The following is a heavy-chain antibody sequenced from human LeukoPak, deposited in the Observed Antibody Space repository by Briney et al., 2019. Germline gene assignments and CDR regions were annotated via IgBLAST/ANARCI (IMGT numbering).Heavy chain of an antibody. Sequence: GGSLRLPCAASGFTFSSYAMHWVRQAPGKGLEWVAVISYDGSNKYYADSVKGRFTISRDNSKNTLYLQMNNLRAEDTAVYYCARDRLAYCGGDCYRDNWFDPWGQGTLVTVSS. CDR1: GFTFSSYA. V-gene: IGHV3-30*01. CDR2: ISYDGSNK. D-gene: IGHD2-21*02. J-gene: IGHJ5*02. CDR3: ARDRLAYCGGDCYRDNWFDP.